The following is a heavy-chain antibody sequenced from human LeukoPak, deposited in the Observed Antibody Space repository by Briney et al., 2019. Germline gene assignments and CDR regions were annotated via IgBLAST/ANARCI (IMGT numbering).Heavy chain of an antibody. J-gene: IGHJ4*02. D-gene: IGHD6-13*01. V-gene: IGHV1-69*04. CDR3: ARESYSGSPSPPMDY. Sequence: SVKVSCKASGGTFSSYAISWVRQAPAQGLEWMGRIIPILGIANYAQKFQGRVTITADKSTSTAYMELSSLRSEDTAVYYCARESYSGSPSPPMDYWGQGTLVTVSS. CDR2: IIPILGIA. CDR1: GGTFSSYA.